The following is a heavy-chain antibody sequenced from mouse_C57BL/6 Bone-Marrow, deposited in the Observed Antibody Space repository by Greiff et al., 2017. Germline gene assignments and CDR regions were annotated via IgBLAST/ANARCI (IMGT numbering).Heavy chain of an antibody. J-gene: IGHJ1*03. D-gene: IGHD2-4*01. CDR1: GYSFTDYN. V-gene: IGHV1-39*01. CDR2: INPNYGTT. CDR3: ARHGRLRLDWYFDV. Sequence: EVQLQQSGPELVKPGASVQISCKASGYSFTDYNMNWVKQSNGKSLEWIGVINPNYGTTSYNQKFKGKATLTVDQSSSTAYTQLNSLTSEDSAVYYCARHGRLRLDWYFDVWGTGTTVTVSS.